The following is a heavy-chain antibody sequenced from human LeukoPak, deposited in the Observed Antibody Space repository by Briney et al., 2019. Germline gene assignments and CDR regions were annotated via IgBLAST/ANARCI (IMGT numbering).Heavy chain of an antibody. V-gene: IGHV4-4*07. CDR1: GGSISGYY. Sequence: SETLSLTCTVSGGSISGYYWSWIRQPAGKGLEWIGRIYTSGSTNYNSSLKSRVTMSVDTSKSQFSLKLSSVTAADTAVYYCARAVREMATGDYFDYWGQGTLVTVSS. J-gene: IGHJ4*02. CDR3: ARAVREMATGDYFDY. D-gene: IGHD5-24*01. CDR2: IYTSGST.